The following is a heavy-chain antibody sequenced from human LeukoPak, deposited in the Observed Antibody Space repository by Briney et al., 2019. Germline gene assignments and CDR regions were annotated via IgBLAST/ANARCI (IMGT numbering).Heavy chain of an antibody. CDR2: FYPEDGET. J-gene: IGHJ4*02. V-gene: IGHV1-24*01. CDR3: ATARSYDFWSGYYGRYYFDY. D-gene: IGHD3-3*01. Sequence: GASVTVSCTVSGYTLTELSMHWVRQAPGKGLEWMGGFYPEDGETIYAQKFQGRVTMTEDTSTDTAYMELSSLRSEDTAVYYCATARSYDFWSGYYGRYYFDYWGQGTLVTVSS. CDR1: GYTLTELS.